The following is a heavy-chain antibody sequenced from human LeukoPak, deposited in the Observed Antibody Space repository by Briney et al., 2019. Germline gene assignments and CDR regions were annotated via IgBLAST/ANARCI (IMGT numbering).Heavy chain of an antibody. CDR1: GFTFSSYA. CDR3: ARGKVTTLGAFDI. V-gene: IGHV3-30-3*01. Sequence: GGSLRLSCAASGFTFSSYAMHWVRQAPGKGLEWVAVISYGGSNKYYADSVKGRFTISRDNSKNTLYLQMNSLRAEDTAVYYCARGKVTTLGAFDIWGQGTMVTVSS. D-gene: IGHD4-17*01. CDR2: ISYGGSNK. J-gene: IGHJ3*02.